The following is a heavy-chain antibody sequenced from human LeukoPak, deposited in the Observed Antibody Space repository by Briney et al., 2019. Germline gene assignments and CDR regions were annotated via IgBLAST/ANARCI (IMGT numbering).Heavy chain of an antibody. V-gene: IGHV4-30-2*01. CDR2: IYHSGST. D-gene: IGHD3-9*01. J-gene: IGHJ4*02. CDR1: GGSISSGGYY. Sequence: SETLSLTCTVSGGSISSGGYYWSWIRQPPGKGLEWIGYIYHSGSTYYNPSLKSRVAISVDRSKNQFSLKLSSVTAADTAVYYCARGRHDILTGSPIDYWGQGTLVTVSS. CDR3: ARGRHDILTGSPIDY.